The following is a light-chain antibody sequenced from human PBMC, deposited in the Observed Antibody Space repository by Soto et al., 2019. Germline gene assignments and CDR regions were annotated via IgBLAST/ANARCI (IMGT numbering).Light chain of an antibody. CDR2: YAS. Sequence: EIVMTQSPATLSVSPGERATLSCRASQSVGSNLAWYQQKPGQAPRLLIYYASTRDTGVPARFSGSGSGTAFTLTISSLQSEDFAVYYCQQYNNWPPSWTFGQGTKVEMK. CDR3: QQYNNWPPSWT. J-gene: IGKJ1*01. V-gene: IGKV3-15*01. CDR1: QSVGSN.